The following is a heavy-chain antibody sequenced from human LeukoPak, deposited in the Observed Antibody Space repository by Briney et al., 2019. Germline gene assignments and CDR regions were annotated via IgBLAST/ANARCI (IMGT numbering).Heavy chain of an antibody. CDR2: TYYRSKWYN. D-gene: IGHD6-13*01. Sequence: SQTLSLTCAISGDSVSSNSAAWNWIRQSPSRGLEWLGRTYYRSKWYNDYAVSVKSRITINPDTSKNQFSLQLNSMSPEDTAMYYCARDEGSSSWLYFDFWGQGTLVTVSS. J-gene: IGHJ4*02. CDR1: GDSVSSNSAA. V-gene: IGHV6-1*01. CDR3: ARDEGSSSWLYFDF.